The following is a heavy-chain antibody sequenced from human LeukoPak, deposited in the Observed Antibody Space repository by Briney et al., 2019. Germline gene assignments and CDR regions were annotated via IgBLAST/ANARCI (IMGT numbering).Heavy chain of an antibody. CDR1: GFTFDDYG. D-gene: IGHD3-22*01. V-gene: IGHV3-20*04. CDR2: ISWNGGST. J-gene: IGHJ3*02. Sequence: PGGSLRLSCAASGFTFDDYGMSWVRQAPAKGLEWVSGISWNGGSTGYADSVKGRFTISRDNAKNSLYLQMNSLRAEDTALYYCARRWIVVVIPGNDAFDIWGQGTMVTVSS. CDR3: ARRWIVVVIPGNDAFDI.